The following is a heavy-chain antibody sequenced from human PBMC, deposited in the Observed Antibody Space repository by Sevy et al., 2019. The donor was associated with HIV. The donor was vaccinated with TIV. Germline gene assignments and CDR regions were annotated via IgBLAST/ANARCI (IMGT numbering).Heavy chain of an antibody. CDR1: GGSISSYY. CDR2: IYYSGST. CDR3: ARGYCSSTSCYYYYGMDV. J-gene: IGHJ6*02. V-gene: IGHV4-59*01. Sequence: SETLSLTCTVSGGSISSYYWSWIRQPPGKGLEWIRYIYYSGSTNYNPSLKSRVTISVDTSKNQFSLKLSSVTAADTAVYYCARGYCSSTSCYYYYGMDVWGQGTTVTVSS. D-gene: IGHD2-2*01.